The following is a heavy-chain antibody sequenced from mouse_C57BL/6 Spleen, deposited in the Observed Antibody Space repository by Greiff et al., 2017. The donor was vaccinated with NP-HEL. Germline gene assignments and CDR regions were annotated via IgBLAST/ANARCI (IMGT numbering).Heavy chain of an antibody. CDR3: ARSGTTVVPDY. D-gene: IGHD1-1*01. Sequence: VQLQESGAELVRPGTSVKVSCKASGYAFTNYLIEWVKQRPGQGLEWNGVINPGSGGTNYNEKFKGKATLTADKSSSTAYMQLSSLTSEDSAFYFCARSGTTVVPDYWGQGTTLTVSS. CDR1: GYAFTNYL. J-gene: IGHJ2*01. V-gene: IGHV1-54*01. CDR2: INPGSGGT.